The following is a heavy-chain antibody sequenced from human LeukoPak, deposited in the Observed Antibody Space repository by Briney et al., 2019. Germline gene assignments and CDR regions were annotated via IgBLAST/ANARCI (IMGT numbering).Heavy chain of an antibody. CDR2: ISYDGSNK. CDR3: ARDRGGDDPIDY. D-gene: IGHD2-21*02. J-gene: IGHJ4*02. Sequence: GGSLRLSCAASGFTFSSYGMHWVRQAPGKGLEWVAVISYDGSNKYYADSVKGRFTISRDNSKNMLYLQMNSLRADDTAVYYCARDRGGDDPIDYWGQGTLVTVSS. CDR1: GFTFSSYG. V-gene: IGHV3-30*03.